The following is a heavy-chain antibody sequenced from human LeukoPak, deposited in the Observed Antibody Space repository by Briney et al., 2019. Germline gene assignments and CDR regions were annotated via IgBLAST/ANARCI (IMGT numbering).Heavy chain of an antibody. V-gene: IGHV1-24*01. CDR2: FDPEHGEI. CDR1: GHTLSDLS. J-gene: IGHJ3*02. D-gene: IGHD2-21*01. CDR3: ATDVIGLIKIVRRPFDI. Sequence: ASVQVSCKLSGHTLSDLSMHRVRQAPGRGLEWMGGFDPEHGEIVYAQKFQGRITLTEDTSTDTAYMNLSSLTSDDTAVYYCATDVIGLIKIVRRPFDIWGPGTMLTVSS.